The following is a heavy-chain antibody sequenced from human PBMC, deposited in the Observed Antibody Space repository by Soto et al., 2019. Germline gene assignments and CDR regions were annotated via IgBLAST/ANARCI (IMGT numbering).Heavy chain of an antibody. D-gene: IGHD5-12*01. J-gene: IGHJ4*02. CDR3: ARGSDGYNHKYFDY. V-gene: IGHV4-30-4*01. CDR1: GGSISGGDYY. CDR2: IYYSGST. Sequence: SETLSLTCTVSGGSISGGDYYWSWIRQPPGKGLEWIGYIYYSGSTYYNPSLKSRVTISVDTSKNQFSLKLSSVTAADTAVYYCARGSDGYNHKYFDYWGQGTLVTVSS.